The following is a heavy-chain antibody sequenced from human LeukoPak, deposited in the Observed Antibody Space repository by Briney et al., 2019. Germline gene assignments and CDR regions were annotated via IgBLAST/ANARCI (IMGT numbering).Heavy chain of an antibody. J-gene: IGHJ6*03. D-gene: IGHD1-26*01. CDR3: AKGFRTGVGPYVGYHYYMDV. CDR1: GFIFSSAW. V-gene: IGHV3-23*01. Sequence: GGSLRLSCAASGFIFSSAWMSWVRQAPGKGLKWVSTNNNGADTYYADSVKGRFTISRDNSYNTVSLQMNSLRDEDTGVYYCAKGFRTGVGPYVGYHYYMDVWGKGATVTVSS. CDR2: NNNGADT.